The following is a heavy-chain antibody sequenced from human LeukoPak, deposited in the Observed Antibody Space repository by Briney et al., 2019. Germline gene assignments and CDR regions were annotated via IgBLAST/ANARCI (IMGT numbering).Heavy chain of an antibody. CDR3: ARAEEPSGYSYGFDY. J-gene: IGHJ4*02. D-gene: IGHD5-18*01. V-gene: IGHV1-2*04. CDR2: INPNSGGT. Sequence: ASVKVSCKASGYTFTGYYMHWVRQAPGQGLEWMGWINPNSGGTNYAQKFQGWVTMTRDTSISTAYMELSRLRSDDTAVYYCARAEEPSGYSYGFDYWGQGTLVTVSS. CDR1: GYTFTGYY.